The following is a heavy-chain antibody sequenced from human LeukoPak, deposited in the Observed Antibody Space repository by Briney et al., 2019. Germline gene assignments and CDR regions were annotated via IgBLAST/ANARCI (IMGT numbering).Heavy chain of an antibody. CDR3: ARQMERLAYYYDSSGYYYGVN. Sequence: SETLSLTCTVSGGPISSSSYYWGWIRQPPGKGLEWIGSIYYSGSTYYNPSLKSRVTISVDTSKNQFSLKLSSVTAADTAVYYCARQMERLAYYYDSSGYYYGVNWGQGTLVTVSS. V-gene: IGHV4-39*01. D-gene: IGHD3-22*01. CDR2: IYYSGST. J-gene: IGHJ4*02. CDR1: GGPISSSSYY.